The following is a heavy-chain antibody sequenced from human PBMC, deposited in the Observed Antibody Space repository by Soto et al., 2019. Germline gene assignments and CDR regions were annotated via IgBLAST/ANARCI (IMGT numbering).Heavy chain of an antibody. CDR3: ASGGGRYDSGGYYYMWTY. V-gene: IGHV3-21*01. CDR1: GFPFSSDS. D-gene: IGHD3-22*01. CDR2: ISSSSSYI. Sequence: ESGGGLVKPGGSLILSCAASGFPFSSDSMNWVRQAPGKGLEWASSISSSSSYIYYADSVKGRFTISRDNAKNSLYLHLNSLRGEDTGVSYSASGGGRYDSGGYYYMWTYWGQGTLVTVSS. J-gene: IGHJ4*02.